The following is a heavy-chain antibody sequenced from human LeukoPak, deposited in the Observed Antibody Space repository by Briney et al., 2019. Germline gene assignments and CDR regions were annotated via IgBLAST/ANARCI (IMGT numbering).Heavy chain of an antibody. CDR1: GYTFTGYS. J-gene: IGHJ4*02. CDR3: ARESVGRYSSSWYYFDY. D-gene: IGHD6-13*01. CDR2: IHPNSGGT. Sequence: ASVKVSCKASGYTFTGYSIHWVRQAPGQGLEWMGWIHPNSGGTNYAQKFQGRVTMTRDTSINTAYMELSSLRSEDMAVYYCARESVGRYSSSWYYFDYWGQGTLVTVSS. V-gene: IGHV1-2*02.